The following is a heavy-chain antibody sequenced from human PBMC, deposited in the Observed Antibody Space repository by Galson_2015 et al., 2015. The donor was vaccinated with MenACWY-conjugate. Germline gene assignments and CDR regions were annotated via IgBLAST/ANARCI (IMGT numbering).Heavy chain of an antibody. CDR3: ARDRGGPVAGERGPANY. V-gene: IGHV3-11*05. Sequence: SLRLSCAASGFTFSDYYMNWVRQAPGKGLEWISYISNTSGFRYYADSVKGRFTISRDDAKNSLYLKMNSLRAEDTAVYYCARDRGGPVAGERGPANYWGQGALVTVSS. CDR2: ISNTSGFR. D-gene: IGHD6-19*01. J-gene: IGHJ4*02. CDR1: GFTFSDYY.